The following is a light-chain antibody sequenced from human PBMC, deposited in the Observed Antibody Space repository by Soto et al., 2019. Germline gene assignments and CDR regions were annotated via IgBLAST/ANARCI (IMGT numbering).Light chain of an antibody. J-gene: IGLJ1*01. CDR3: CSYAGSPYV. Sequence: QSALTQPASVSGSPGQSITISCTGTSSDVGSYNLVSWYQQHPGKAPTLMIYEGNQRPSGISNRFSGSKSGNTASLTISGLQAEDEADYYCCSYAGSPYVFGTGTKVTVL. V-gene: IGLV2-23*01. CDR1: SSDVGSYNL. CDR2: EGN.